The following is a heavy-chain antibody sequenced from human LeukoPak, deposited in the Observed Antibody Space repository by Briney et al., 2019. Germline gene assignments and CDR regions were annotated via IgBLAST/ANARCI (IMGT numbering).Heavy chain of an antibody. CDR3: TTVTLRPVGL. V-gene: IGHV3-15*05. J-gene: IGHJ1*01. D-gene: IGHD3-10*01. Sequence: GGSLRLSCAASGFSFSRAWMSWVRQAPGKGLEWVGRIKSKSDGGTTDYAAPVKGRFTISRDDSKNTLFLQVNSLKIEDTAVYYCTTVTLRPVGLWGQGTLVTASS. CDR2: IKSKSDGGTT. CDR1: GFSFSRAW.